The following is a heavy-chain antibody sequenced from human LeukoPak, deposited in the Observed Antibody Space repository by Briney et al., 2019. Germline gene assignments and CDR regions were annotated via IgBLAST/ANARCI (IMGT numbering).Heavy chain of an antibody. Sequence: GGSLRLSCVASGFTFGKYWMSWVRQAPGKGLEWVANIKLDGSEKNYVDSVKGRFTISRDNTKNSLYLQMNSLRAEDTAVYYCARDRSPYDGSGYSFDYWGQGTLVTVSS. J-gene: IGHJ4*02. CDR2: IKLDGSEK. V-gene: IGHV3-7*01. D-gene: IGHD3-22*01. CDR3: ARDRSPYDGSGYSFDY. CDR1: GFTFGKYW.